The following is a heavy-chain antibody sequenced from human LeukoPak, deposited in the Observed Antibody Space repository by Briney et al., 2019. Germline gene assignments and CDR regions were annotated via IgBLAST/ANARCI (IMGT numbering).Heavy chain of an antibody. CDR2: IYYSGST. J-gene: IGHJ3*02. CDR3: ARREGYYYGSGNAFDI. Sequence: PSETLSLTCTVSGGSISRSSYYWGWIRQPPGKGLEWIGSIYYSGSTYYNPSLKSRVTISVDTSKNQFSLKLSSVTAADTAVYYCARREGYYYGSGNAFDIWGQGTMVTVSS. V-gene: IGHV4-39*01. D-gene: IGHD3-10*01. CDR1: GGSISRSSYY.